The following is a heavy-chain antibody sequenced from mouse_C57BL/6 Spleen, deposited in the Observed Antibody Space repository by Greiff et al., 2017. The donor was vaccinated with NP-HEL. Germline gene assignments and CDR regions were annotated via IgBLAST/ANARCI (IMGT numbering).Heavy chain of an antibody. CDR2: IDPANGNT. J-gene: IGHJ4*01. V-gene: IGHV14-3*01. D-gene: IGHD1-1*01. CDR1: GFNIKNTY. CDR3: ARSYLLLRRGYAMDY. Sequence: EVQLQQSVAELVRPGASVKLSCTASGFNIKNTYMHWVKQRPEQGLEWIGRIDPANGNTKYAPKFQGKATLTADTSSNTAYLQLSSLTSEDTAIYYCARSYLLLRRGYAMDYWGQGTSVTVSS.